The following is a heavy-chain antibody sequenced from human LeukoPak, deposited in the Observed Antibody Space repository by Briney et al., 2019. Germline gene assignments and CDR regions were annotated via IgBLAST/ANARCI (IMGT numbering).Heavy chain of an antibody. D-gene: IGHD3-22*01. CDR3: ARDRGSYSSGYYLIDC. J-gene: IGHJ4*02. CDR2: IYTSGST. V-gene: IGHV4-61*02. CDR1: GGSISSGSYY. Sequence: SETLSLTCTVSGGSISSGSYYWSWIRQPAGKGLEWIGRIYTSGSTNYNPSLKSRVTISVDTSKNQFSLKLSSVTAADTAVYYCARDRGSYSSGYYLIDCWGQGTLVTVSS.